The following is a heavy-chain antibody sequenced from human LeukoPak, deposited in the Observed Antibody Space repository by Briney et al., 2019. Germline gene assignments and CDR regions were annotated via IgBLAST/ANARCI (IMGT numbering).Heavy chain of an antibody. CDR2: IYYSGST. V-gene: IGHV4-59*01. Sequence: SETLSLTCTVSGDSISSYYWNWIQQPPGKGLEWIGYIYYSGSTNYNPSLKSRVTISVDTSKNQFSLRLSSVTAADTAVYYCARGSPTIALAGPFDYWGQGTLVTVSS. J-gene: IGHJ4*02. D-gene: IGHD6-19*01. CDR3: ARGSPTIALAGPFDY. CDR1: GDSISSYY.